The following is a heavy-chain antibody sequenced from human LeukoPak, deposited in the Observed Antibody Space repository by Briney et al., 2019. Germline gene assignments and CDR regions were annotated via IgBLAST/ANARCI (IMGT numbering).Heavy chain of an antibody. CDR2: FDPEDGET. CDR3: ATYNWNTFDYYSMDV. J-gene: IGHJ6*03. V-gene: IGHV1-24*01. CDR1: GYTLTELS. Sequence: ASVKVSCKVSGYTLTELSMHLVRQAPGKGLEWMGGFDPEDGETIYAQKFQGRVTMAEDTSTDTAYMELSSLRSEDTAVYYCATYNWNTFDYYSMDVWGKGTTVTVSS. D-gene: IGHD1-1*01.